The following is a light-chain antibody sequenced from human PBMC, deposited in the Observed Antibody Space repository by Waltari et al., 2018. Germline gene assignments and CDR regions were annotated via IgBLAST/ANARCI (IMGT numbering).Light chain of an antibody. J-gene: IGLJ2*01. CDR2: DVT. CDR3: CSYAGSYILV. Sequence: QSALTQPRSVSGSPGQSVTLSCTGTSSDVGYYKYVSWYQQYPGKAPKLIIYDVTERPSGVPDRFSGSKSGNTASLTISGLQAEDDADYFCCSYAGSYILVFGGGTKLTVL. CDR1: SSDVGYYKY. V-gene: IGLV2-11*01.